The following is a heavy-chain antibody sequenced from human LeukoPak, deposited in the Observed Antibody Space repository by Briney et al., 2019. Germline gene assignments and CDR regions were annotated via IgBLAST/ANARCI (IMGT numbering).Heavy chain of an antibody. CDR3: ASQEGGDYFDY. CDR2: IYSGGST. CDR1: GFTVSSNY. Sequence: GGSLRLSCAASGFTVSSNYMSWVRQAPGKGLEWVSVIYSGGSTYYADSVKGRFTISRDNSKNTLYLQMNSLRAEDTAVYYCASQEGGDYFDYRGQGTLVTVSS. J-gene: IGHJ4*02. D-gene: IGHD3-16*01. V-gene: IGHV3-66*02.